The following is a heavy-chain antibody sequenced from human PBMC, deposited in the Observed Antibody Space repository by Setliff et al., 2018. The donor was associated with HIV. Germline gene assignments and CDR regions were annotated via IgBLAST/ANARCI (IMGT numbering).Heavy chain of an antibody. CDR3: ARRDGRSMNAFQI. CDR2: IYPDDSNI. Sequence: PGESLKISCKALDYTFSTHWIGWVRQMPGEGLEWMGVIYPDDSNIRYNPSFQSQVTISADKSIATAYLEIHNLKASDTATYYCARRDGRSMNAFQIWGPGTKVTVSS. J-gene: IGHJ3*01. CDR1: DYTFSTHW. V-gene: IGHV5-51*01. D-gene: IGHD6-13*01.